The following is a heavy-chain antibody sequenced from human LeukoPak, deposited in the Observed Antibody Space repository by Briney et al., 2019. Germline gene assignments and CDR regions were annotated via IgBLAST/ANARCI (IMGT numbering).Heavy chain of an antibody. CDR3: ARVPYYYDSSVYAFDI. V-gene: IGHV4-59*12. CDR1: GGSISSYY. Sequence: SETLSLTCTVSGGSISSYYWSWIRQPPGKGLEWIGYIYYSGSTNYNPSLKSRVTISVDTSKNQFSLKLSSVTAADTAVYYCARVPYYYDSSVYAFDIWGQGTMVTVSS. J-gene: IGHJ3*02. D-gene: IGHD3-22*01. CDR2: IYYSGST.